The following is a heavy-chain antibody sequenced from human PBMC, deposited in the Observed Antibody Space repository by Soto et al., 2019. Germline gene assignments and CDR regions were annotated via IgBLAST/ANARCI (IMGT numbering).Heavy chain of an antibody. V-gene: IGHV1-3*01. CDR1: GYTFSNYA. D-gene: IGHD1-26*01. J-gene: IGHJ4*02. Sequence: GASVKVSCKASGYTFSNYAIHWVRLAPGQRLEWMGWINAGNGNTKSSQKFQGRVTITRDTSASTAYMELSSLRSEDTAVYYCARGSPPTFDYWGQGTLVTVSS. CDR3: ARGSPPTFDY. CDR2: INAGNGNT.